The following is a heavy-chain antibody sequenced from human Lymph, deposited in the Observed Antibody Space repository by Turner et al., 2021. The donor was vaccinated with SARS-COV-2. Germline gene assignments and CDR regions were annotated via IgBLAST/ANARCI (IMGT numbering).Heavy chain of an antibody. J-gene: IGHJ6*02. CDR2: ITPLLAIA. CDR3: ARIAAPGMGGGVHYYYYAMDV. D-gene: IGHD6-13*01. Sequence: QVQLVQSGAEVKKPGSSVKVSCKASGGTFSSSAISWVRQAPGQGLWWMGGITPLLAIANYAQKFQGRVTITADKSTSTAYMELSSLRSEDTAVYFCARIAAPGMGGGVHYYYYAMDVWGQGTTVTVSS. CDR1: GGTFSSSA. V-gene: IGHV1-69*10.